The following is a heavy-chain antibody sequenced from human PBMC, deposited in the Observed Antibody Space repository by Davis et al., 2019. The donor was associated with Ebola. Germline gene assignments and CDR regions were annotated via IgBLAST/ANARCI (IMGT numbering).Heavy chain of an antibody. Sequence: MPSETLSLTCAVYSGSFSGYYWSWIRQSPGKGLEWIGEISHTGDTNYNPSLKSRVTISVDTSKNQFSLKLSSVTAADTAVYYCARGSSSWVYYGMDVWGQGTTVTVSS. J-gene: IGHJ6*02. V-gene: IGHV4-34*01. CDR3: ARGSSSWVYYGMDV. CDR1: SGSFSGYY. CDR2: ISHTGDT. D-gene: IGHD6-13*01.